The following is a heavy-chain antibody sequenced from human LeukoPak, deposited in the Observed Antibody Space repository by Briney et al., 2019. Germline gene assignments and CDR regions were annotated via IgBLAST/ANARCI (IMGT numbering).Heavy chain of an antibody. J-gene: IGHJ4*02. D-gene: IGHD6-19*01. CDR1: GFTFSTFA. CDR2: IFPSGGEI. CDR3: AKGDSGWSDYFDY. Sequence: QSGGSLRLSCAASGFTFSTFAMIWVRQPPGKGLEWVSSIFPSGGEIHYADSVRGRFTISRDNSKNTLYLQMNSLRAEDTAVYYCAKGDSGWSDYFDYWGQGTLVTVSS. V-gene: IGHV3-23*01.